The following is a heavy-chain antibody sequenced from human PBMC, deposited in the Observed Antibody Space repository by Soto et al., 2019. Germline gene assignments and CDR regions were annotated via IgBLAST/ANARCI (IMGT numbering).Heavy chain of an antibody. J-gene: IGHJ3*01. CDR3: ATWHEREHAYDV. D-gene: IGHD1-1*01. CDR1: GFTISGKKY. Sequence: DVQLVESGGGLIQPGESLRLSCVAFGFTISGKKYVAWVRQAPGKGLEWVSALYDVDGSFYADSVKGRFTTSSDSSKTTVYLPMNDLRPDDTAVYYCATWHEREHAYDVWGQGTTVTVSS. V-gene: IGHV3-53*01. CDR2: LYDVDGS.